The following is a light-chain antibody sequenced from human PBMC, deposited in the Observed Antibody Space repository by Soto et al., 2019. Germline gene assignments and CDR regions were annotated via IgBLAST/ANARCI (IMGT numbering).Light chain of an antibody. CDR3: CSYAGSSTVV. CDR1: SSDVGSYNL. V-gene: IGLV2-23*01. J-gene: IGLJ2*01. CDR2: EGS. Sequence: QSALTQPASVSGSPGRSITISCTGTSSDVGSYNLVSWYQQHPGKAPQLMIYEGSKRPSGVSNRFSGSKSGNTASLTISGLQAEDEADYYCCSYAGSSTVVFGGGTQLTVL.